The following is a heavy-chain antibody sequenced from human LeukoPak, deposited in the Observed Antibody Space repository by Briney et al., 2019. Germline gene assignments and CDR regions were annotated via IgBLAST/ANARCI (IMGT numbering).Heavy chain of an antibody. D-gene: IGHD1-14*01. Sequence: SETLSLTCTVSGGSISSYYWSWIRQPPGKGLEWIGYIYYSGSTNYNPSLKSRVTISVDTSKNQFSLKLSSVTAADTAVYYCARAPDVYYYYYMDVWGKGTTVTVSS. V-gene: IGHV4-59*01. CDR2: IYYSGST. CDR1: GGSISSYY. CDR3: ARAPDVYYYYYMDV. J-gene: IGHJ6*03.